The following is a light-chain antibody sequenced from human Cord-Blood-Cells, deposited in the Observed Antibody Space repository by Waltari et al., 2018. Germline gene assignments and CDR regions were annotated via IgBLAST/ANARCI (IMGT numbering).Light chain of an antibody. CDR1: QSVSSN. CDR2: GAS. V-gene: IGKV3-15*01. J-gene: IGKJ2*01. CDR3: QQYNGT. Sequence: EIVMTKSPATLSVSPGERATISGRASQSVSSNLAWYQQKPGQSPRLLIYGASTRATGIPARFSGSGSGTEFPLTISSLQSEDFAVYYCQQYNGTFGQGTKLEIK.